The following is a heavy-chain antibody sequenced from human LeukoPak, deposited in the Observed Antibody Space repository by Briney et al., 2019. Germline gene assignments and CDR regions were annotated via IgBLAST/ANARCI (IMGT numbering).Heavy chain of an antibody. Sequence: QAGGSLRLSCAASGFTFSSYAMSWVRQAPGKGLEWVSAISGSGGSTYYADSVKGRFTISRDNSKNTLYLQMNSLRAEDTAVYYCASDKIGYCSSTSCYQVDYWGQGTLVTVSS. CDR1: GFTFSSYA. D-gene: IGHD2-2*01. CDR3: ASDKIGYCSSTSCYQVDY. CDR2: ISGSGGST. J-gene: IGHJ4*02. V-gene: IGHV3-23*01.